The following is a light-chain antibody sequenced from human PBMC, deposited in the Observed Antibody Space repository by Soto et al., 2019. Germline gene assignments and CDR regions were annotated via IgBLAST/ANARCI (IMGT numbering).Light chain of an antibody. CDR3: CSYAGSNYYV. Sequence: QSVLTQPASVSGSPGQSITISCTVTSNEVGSYNLVSWYQHHPGKAPKLMIFEGSKRPSGVSNRFSGSKSDNTASLTISGLQSEDDTDFYCCSYAGSNYYVFVTGTKVTVL. CDR2: EGS. CDR1: SNEVGSYNL. J-gene: IGLJ1*01. V-gene: IGLV2-23*01.